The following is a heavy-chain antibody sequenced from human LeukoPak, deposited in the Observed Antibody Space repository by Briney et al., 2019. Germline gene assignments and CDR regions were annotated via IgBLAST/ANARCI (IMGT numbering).Heavy chain of an antibody. CDR2: IFSSGSP. D-gene: IGHD3-22*01. CDR1: GGSISSSSFY. J-gene: IGHJ4*02. Sequence: SETLSLTCTVSGGSISSSSFYWGWIRQPPGKGLEWIGSIFSSGSPYYNPSLKSRVTVSVDTSKNQFSLRLSSVTAADTAVYYCARYSSAYYYDFDYWGQGTLVTVSS. V-gene: IGHV4-39*01. CDR3: ARYSSAYYYDFDY.